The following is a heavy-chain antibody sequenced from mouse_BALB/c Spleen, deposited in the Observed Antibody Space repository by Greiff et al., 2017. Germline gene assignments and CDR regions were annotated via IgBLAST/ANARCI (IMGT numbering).Heavy chain of an antibody. CDR1: GYTFTSYW. CDR2: IYPGDGDT. V-gene: IGHV1-87*01. J-gene: IGHJ4*01. D-gene: IGHD3-3*01. CDR3: AREGRMDY. Sequence: QVQLQQSGAELARPGASVKLSCKASGYTFTSYWMQWVKQRPGQGLEWIGAIYPGDGDTRYTQKFKGKATLTADKSSSTAYMQLSSLASEDSAVYYCAREGRMDYWGQGTSVTVSS.